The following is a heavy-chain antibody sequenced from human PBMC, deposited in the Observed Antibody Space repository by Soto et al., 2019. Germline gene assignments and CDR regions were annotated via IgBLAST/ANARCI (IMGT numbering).Heavy chain of an antibody. D-gene: IGHD2-21*02. CDR3: ARHWHGGNFFDY. CDR1: GGSISSSSYY. CDR2: IYYSGST. Sequence: QLQLQESGPGLVKPSETLSLTCTVSGGSISSSSYYWGWIRQPPGKGLEWIGSIYYSGSTYYNPSLKSRVPISVDTSKNQFALKLSSVTAADTAVYYCARHWHGGNFFDYWGQGTLVTVSS. V-gene: IGHV4-39*01. J-gene: IGHJ4*02.